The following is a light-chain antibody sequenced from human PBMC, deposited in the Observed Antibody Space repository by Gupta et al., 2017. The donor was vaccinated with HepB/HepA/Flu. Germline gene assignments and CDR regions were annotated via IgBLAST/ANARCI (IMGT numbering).Light chain of an antibody. Sequence: DIQLTQSPSFLSASVGDRVTITCRASQGINSYLAWYQPKPGRAPKLLIYAASTLQSGVPSRFSGGGSGTEFTLTISSLQPEDFATYFCHQIIAYPLTFGGGTKVEVK. CDR2: AAS. J-gene: IGKJ4*01. CDR3: HQIIAYPLT. CDR1: QGINSY. V-gene: IGKV1-9*01.